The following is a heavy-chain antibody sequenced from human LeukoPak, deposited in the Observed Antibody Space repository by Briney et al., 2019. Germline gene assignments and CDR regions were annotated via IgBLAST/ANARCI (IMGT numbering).Heavy chain of an antibody. CDR3: ATTQGFLEWSLY. Sequence: ASVKVSCKVSGYTLTELSMHWVRQAPGKGLEWMGGFDPEDGETIYAQKFQGRVTMTEDTSTDTAYMELSSLRSEDTAVYYCATTQGFLEWSLYWGQGTLVTVSS. CDR2: FDPEDGET. J-gene: IGHJ4*02. D-gene: IGHD3-3*01. V-gene: IGHV1-24*01. CDR1: GYTLTELS.